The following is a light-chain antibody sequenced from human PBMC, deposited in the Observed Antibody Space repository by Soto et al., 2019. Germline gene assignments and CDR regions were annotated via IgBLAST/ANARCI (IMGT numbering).Light chain of an antibody. V-gene: IGKV3-11*01. Sequence: EIVLTQSPATLSLSPGERATLSCRASQSVSSNLAWYQQKTGQAPRLLIYHASNRSTGIPARFSGSGSVTDFTLTINSLEAGDFAGDYCQQRSNWPLTFGGGTKVEIK. CDR3: QQRSNWPLT. CDR1: QSVSSN. CDR2: HAS. J-gene: IGKJ4*02.